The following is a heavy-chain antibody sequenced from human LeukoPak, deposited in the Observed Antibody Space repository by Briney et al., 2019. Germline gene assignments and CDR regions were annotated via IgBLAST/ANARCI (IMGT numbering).Heavy chain of an antibody. D-gene: IGHD6-19*01. CDR3: ASSGPIAVAGIPAVYYYMDV. J-gene: IGHJ6*03. V-gene: IGHV4-59*01. CDR1: GGSISSYY. CDR2: IYYSGST. Sequence: SETLSLTCTVSGGSISSYYWSWIRQPPGKGLEWIGYIYYSGSTNYNPSLKSRVTISVDTSKNQFSLKLSSVTAADTAVYYCASSGPIAVAGIPAVYYYMDVWGKGTTVTVSS.